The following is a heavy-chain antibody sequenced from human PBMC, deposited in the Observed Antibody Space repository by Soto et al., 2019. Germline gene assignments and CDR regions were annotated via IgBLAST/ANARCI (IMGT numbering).Heavy chain of an antibody. J-gene: IGHJ4*02. CDR3: AILYSNSWYTGYYFDY. CDR1: GLSFSSYA. V-gene: IGHV3-23*01. CDR2: FSDGGSNT. Sequence: EVQLLESGGGLVQPGGSLRLSCAASGLSFSSYAMSWVRQAPGKGLEWVSAFSDGGSNTYYTDSVKGRFTISRDNFKNTLFLQMNSLRAEDTAVYYCAILYSNSWYTGYYFDYRGQGTLVTVSS. D-gene: IGHD6-13*01.